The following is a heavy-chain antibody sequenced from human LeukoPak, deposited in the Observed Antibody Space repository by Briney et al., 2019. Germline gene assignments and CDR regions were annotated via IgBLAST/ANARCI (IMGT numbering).Heavy chain of an antibody. D-gene: IGHD3-10*01. J-gene: IGHJ5*02. CDR3: ARMLLWFGTTGNWFDP. CDR1: GYTFTSYG. CDR2: ISAYNGNT. V-gene: IGHV1-18*01. Sequence: ASVKVSCKASGYTFTSYGISWVRQAPGQGLEWMGLISAYNGNTNYAQKLQGRVTMTTDTSTSTAYMELRSLRSDDTAVYYCARMLLWFGTTGNWFDPWGQGTQVTVSS.